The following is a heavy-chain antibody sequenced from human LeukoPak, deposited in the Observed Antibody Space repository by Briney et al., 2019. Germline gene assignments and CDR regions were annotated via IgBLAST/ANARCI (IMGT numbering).Heavy chain of an antibody. V-gene: IGHV4-39*01. Sequence: SETLSLTCTVSGGSISSSSYYWGWIRQPPGKGLEWIGSIYYSGSTYYNPSLKSRVTISVDTSKNQFSLKLSSVTAADTAVYYCASLSNSSPYYYYMDVWGKGTTVTVSS. J-gene: IGHJ6*03. CDR2: IYYSGST. D-gene: IGHD6-13*01. CDR1: GGSISSSSYY. CDR3: ASLSNSSPYYYYMDV.